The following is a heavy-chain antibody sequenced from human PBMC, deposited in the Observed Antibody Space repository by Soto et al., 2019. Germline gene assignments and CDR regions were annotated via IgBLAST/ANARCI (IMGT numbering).Heavy chain of an antibody. D-gene: IGHD1-26*01. CDR3: GKGGTGDVGDH. V-gene: IGHV3-23*01. Sequence: EVQLLESGGGLVQPGGSLRLSCVASGFTFNNYGMTWVRQAPGKGLEWVSGTTVSGGETYYADSVKGRFTISRDNSKSTLFRQMNSLRAEDTAVYYCGKGGTGDVGDHWGQGTLVTVSS. CDR1: GFTFNNYG. CDR2: TTVSGGET. J-gene: IGHJ4*02.